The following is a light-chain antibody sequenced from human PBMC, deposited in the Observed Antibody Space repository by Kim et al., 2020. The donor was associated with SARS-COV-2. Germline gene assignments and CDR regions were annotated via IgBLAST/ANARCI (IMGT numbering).Light chain of an antibody. CDR2: GKN. J-gene: IGLJ2*01. V-gene: IGLV3-19*01. CDR3: NSRDNNDNVL. Sequence: VAWGQTVRITCQGDSLRSYYTTWYQQKPGQAPIVVVYGKNNRPSGIPARFSGSSAGNAASLTIAGTQAGDEADYYCNSRDNNDNVLFGGGTQLTVL. CDR1: SLRSYY.